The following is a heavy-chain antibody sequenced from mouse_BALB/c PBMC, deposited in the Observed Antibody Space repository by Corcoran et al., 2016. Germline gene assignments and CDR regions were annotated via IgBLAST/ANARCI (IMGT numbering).Heavy chain of an antibody. J-gene: IGHJ2*01. CDR1: GYTFTNYG. Sequence: QIQLVQSGPELKKPGETVKISCKASGYTFTNYGMNWVKQAPGKGLKWMGWINTYTGEPTYADDFKGRFAFSLETSASTAYLQINNLKNEDTGTYFCARGAYYFDYWGQGTTLTVSS. V-gene: IGHV9-3-1*01. CDR2: INTYTGEP. CDR3: ARGAYYFDY.